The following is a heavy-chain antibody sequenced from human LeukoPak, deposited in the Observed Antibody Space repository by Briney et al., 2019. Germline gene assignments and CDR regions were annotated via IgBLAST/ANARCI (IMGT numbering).Heavy chain of an antibody. Sequence: ASVKVSCKASGYTFKDYYMHWVRQAPGQGLEWMGWISANRGATKYAQKLQGRVTMTRDTSISTVYMDLSRLTSDDTAVYYCARDGVREGHDGSLFDYWGQGTLVTVSS. V-gene: IGHV1-2*02. J-gene: IGHJ4*02. D-gene: IGHD1-26*01. CDR2: ISANRGAT. CDR1: GYTFKDYY. CDR3: ARDGVREGHDGSLFDY.